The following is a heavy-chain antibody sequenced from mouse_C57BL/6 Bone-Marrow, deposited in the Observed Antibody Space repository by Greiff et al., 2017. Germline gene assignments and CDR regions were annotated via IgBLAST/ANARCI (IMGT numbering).Heavy chain of an antibody. CDR2: IYPGDGDT. V-gene: IGHV1-82*01. D-gene: IGHD2-1*01. CDR3: AGSLGNYGD. Sequence: QVQLQQSGPELVKPGASVKISCKASGYAFSSSWLNWVKQRPGKGLEWIGRIYPGDGDTNYNGKFKGKATLTADKSSSTAYMHLSRLTSEDSAVYFCAGSLGNYGDWGQGTTLTVSS. J-gene: IGHJ2*01. CDR1: GYAFSSSW.